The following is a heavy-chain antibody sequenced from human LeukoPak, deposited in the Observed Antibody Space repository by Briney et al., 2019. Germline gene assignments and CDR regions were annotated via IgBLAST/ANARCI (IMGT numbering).Heavy chain of an antibody. D-gene: IGHD3-22*01. CDR1: GFTFDDYA. Sequence: PGGSLRLSCAASGFTFDDYAIHWVRQTPGKGLEWVSLISGDGGTTYYADSVKGRFTISRDNSKNSLYLQMNSLRTEDTALYYCAPMAYDTSGYYVNWFDPWGQGTLVTVSS. J-gene: IGHJ5*02. CDR2: ISGDGGTT. CDR3: APMAYDTSGYYVNWFDP. V-gene: IGHV3-43*02.